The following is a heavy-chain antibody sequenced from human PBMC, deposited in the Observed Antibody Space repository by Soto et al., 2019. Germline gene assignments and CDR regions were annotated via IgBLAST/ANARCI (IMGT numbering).Heavy chain of an antibody. Sequence: QVQLVQSGAEVKKPGSSVKVSCKASGGTFSSYAISWVRQAPGQGLEWMGGIIPIFGTANYAQKFQGSVRITADESTSKAYPALSSLRPENTAVYYGAIGGDYFLSRSCCAPWGQGTLVTVSS. J-gene: IGHJ5*02. CDR2: IIPIFGTA. CDR3: AIGGDYFLSRSCCAP. V-gene: IGHV1-69*12. CDR1: GGTFSSYA. D-gene: IGHD4-17*01.